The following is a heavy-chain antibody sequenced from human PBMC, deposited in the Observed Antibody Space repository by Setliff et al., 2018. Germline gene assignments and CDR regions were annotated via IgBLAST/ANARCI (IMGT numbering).Heavy chain of an antibody. CDR2: IYHSGST. CDR1: GYSISSGYY. J-gene: IGHJ4*02. CDR3: ARGGIAARPGSWVYFDY. V-gene: IGHV4-38-2*01. D-gene: IGHD6-6*01. Sequence: LSLTCAVSGYSISSGYYWGWIRQPPGKGLEWIGSIYHSGSTYYNPSLKSRVTISVDTSKNQFSLKLSSVTAADTAVYYCARGGIAARPGSWVYFDYWGQGTLVTVSS.